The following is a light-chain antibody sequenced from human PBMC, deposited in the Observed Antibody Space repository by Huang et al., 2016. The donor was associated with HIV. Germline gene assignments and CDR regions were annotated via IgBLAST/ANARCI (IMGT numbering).Light chain of an antibody. J-gene: IGKJ1*01. CDR1: QNLTSSF. Sequence: EIVLTQSPGTLSLSPGERATLSCKSSQNLTSSFLAWYQQKPGQAPWRVIFAASSRAAGIPDSFSGSGSGTDFTLTINRLEPEDFAVYYCQHYGGSPRTFGQGTRVEV. CDR2: AAS. CDR3: QHYGGSPRT. V-gene: IGKV3-20*01.